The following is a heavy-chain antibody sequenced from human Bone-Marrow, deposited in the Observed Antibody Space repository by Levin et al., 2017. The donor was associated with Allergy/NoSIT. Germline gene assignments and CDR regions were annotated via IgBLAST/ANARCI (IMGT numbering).Heavy chain of an antibody. J-gene: IGHJ4*02. CDR3: ERDVIRGFFFH. V-gene: IGHV1-69*13. CDR2: ISPVFGTA. D-gene: IGHD3-10*01. Sequence: SVKVSCKASGGTFSNYAVSWLRQAPGQGLEWMGDISPVFGTANYAQNFQGRVTITADASTSIAYMELSGLTSADTATYYCERDVIRGFFFHWGQGTLVTVSS. CDR1: GGTFSNYA.